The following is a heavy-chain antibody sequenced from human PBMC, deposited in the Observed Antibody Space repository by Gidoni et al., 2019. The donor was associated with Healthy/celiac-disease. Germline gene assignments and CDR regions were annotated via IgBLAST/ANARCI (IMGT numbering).Heavy chain of an antibody. D-gene: IGHD3-10*01. Sequence: EVQLLESGGGLVQPGGSLRLSCAASGFTFSSYAMSWVRQAPGKGLELVSVISGSGGSTYYADSVKGLFTISRDNSKNTLYLQMNSLRAEDTAVYYCAKARGRVAGYYFDYWGQGTLVTVSS. V-gene: IGHV3-23*01. CDR1: GFTFSSYA. CDR2: ISGSGGST. CDR3: AKARGRVAGYYFDY. J-gene: IGHJ4*02.